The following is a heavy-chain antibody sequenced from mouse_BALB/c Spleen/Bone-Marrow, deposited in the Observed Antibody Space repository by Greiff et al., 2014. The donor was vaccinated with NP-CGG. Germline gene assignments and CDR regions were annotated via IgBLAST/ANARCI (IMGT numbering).Heavy chain of an antibody. CDR2: IYPGNVNT. CDR1: GYTFTSYY. CDR3: ARDTMDY. V-gene: IGHV1S56*01. Sequence: QVQLQQSGPELVKSGASVRISCKASGYTFTSYYIHWVKQRPGQGLEWIGWIYPGNVNTKYNEKFKGKATLTADKSSSTAYMQLSSLTSGDSAVYFCARDTMDYWGQGTSVTVSS. J-gene: IGHJ4*01.